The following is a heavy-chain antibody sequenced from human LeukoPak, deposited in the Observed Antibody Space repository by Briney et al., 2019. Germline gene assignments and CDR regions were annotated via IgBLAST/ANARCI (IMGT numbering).Heavy chain of an antibody. J-gene: IGHJ5*02. CDR2: INHSGST. V-gene: IGHV4-34*01. CDR3: ARGGAVVVPAAAYWFDP. CDR1: GFTFSNTW. Sequence: GSLRLSCAASGFTFSNTWMTWVRQTPGKGLEWIGEINHSGSTNYNPSLKSRVTISVDTSKNQFSLKLSSVTAADTAVYYCARGGAVVVPAAAYWFDPWGQGTLVTVSS. D-gene: IGHD2-2*01.